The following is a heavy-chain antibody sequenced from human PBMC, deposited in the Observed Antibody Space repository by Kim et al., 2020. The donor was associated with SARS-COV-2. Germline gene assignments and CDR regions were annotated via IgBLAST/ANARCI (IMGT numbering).Heavy chain of an antibody. D-gene: IGHD3-10*01. J-gene: IGHJ4*02. Sequence: ASVKVSCRASGYNFNSYGITWVRQAPGQGLEWMGWISVYNGDTHYAQKIQGRVAMTTNTAMSTAYLEVRSLTSDDTAVYYCARTREYGSGSFYPVWGQGTLVTVSS. CDR2: ISVYNGDT. CDR1: GYNFNSYG. V-gene: IGHV1-18*01. CDR3: ARTREYGSGSFYPV.